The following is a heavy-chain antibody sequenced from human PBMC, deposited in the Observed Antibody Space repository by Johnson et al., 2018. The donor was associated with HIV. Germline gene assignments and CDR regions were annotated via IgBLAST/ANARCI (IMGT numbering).Heavy chain of an antibody. CDR2: IKQDGSEK. D-gene: IGHD2-15*01. CDR3: ARVPHEVVVVAATSAFDI. V-gene: IGHV3-7*03. CDR1: GFTFSSYG. Sequence: VQLVESGGGVVQPGRSLRLSCAASGFTFSSYGMHWVRQAPGKGLEWVANIKQDGSEKYYVDSVKGRLTISRDNAKNSLSLQMNSLRAEDTAMYYCARVPHEVVVVAATSAFDIWGQGTMVTVSS. J-gene: IGHJ3*02.